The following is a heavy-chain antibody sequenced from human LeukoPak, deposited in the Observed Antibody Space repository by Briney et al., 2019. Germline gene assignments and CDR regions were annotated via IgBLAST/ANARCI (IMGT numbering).Heavy chain of an antibody. J-gene: IGHJ3*02. CDR1: GYSFTSYG. Sequence: ASVKVSCKASGYSFTSYGFSWVRQAPGQGLEWLGWISAYDGGTNYEQKFQGRLTMTTETSTTTAYMELRSLRSDDTAVYYRARLARYHLLEASDIWGQGTMVTVSS. V-gene: IGHV1-18*01. D-gene: IGHD1-14*01. CDR2: ISAYDGGT. CDR3: ARLARYHLLEASDI.